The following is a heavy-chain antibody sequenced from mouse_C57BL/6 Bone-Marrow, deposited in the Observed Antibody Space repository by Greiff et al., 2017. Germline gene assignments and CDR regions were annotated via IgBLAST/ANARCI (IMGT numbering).Heavy chain of an antibody. CDR2: ISSGGSYT. V-gene: IGHV5-6*01. D-gene: IGHD2-4*01. Sequence: DVQLQESGGDLVKPGGSLKLSCAASGFTFSSYGMSWVRQTPDKRLEWVATISSGGSYTYYPDSVKGRFTISRDNAKNTLYLQMSSLKSEDTAMYYCARVDYDGDYYAMDYWGQGTSVTVSS. J-gene: IGHJ4*01. CDR1: GFTFSSYG. CDR3: ARVDYDGDYYAMDY.